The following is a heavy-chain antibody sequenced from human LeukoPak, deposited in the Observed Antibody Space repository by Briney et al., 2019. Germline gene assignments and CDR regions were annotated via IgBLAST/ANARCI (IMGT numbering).Heavy chain of an antibody. J-gene: IGHJ4*02. CDR1: GFTFDDYA. CDR3: ARGYGGNSLL. D-gene: IGHD4-23*01. CDR2: ISWNSGSI. V-gene: IGHV3-9*01. Sequence: PGGSLRLSCAASGFTFDDYAMHWVRQAPGKGLEWVSGISWNSGSIGYADSVKGRFTISRDNAKNSLYLQMNSLRAEDTAVYYCARGYGGNSLLWGQGTLVTVSS.